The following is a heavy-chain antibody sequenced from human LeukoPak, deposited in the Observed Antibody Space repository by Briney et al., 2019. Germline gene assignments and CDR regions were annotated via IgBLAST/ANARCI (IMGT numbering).Heavy chain of an antibody. J-gene: IGHJ6*03. D-gene: IGHD6-6*01. CDR3: ARHSPQDSSSSGYYYYYMDV. Sequence: GESLKISCKGSGYSFTSYWIGWVRQMPGKGLEWMGIIYPGDSDTRYSPSFQGQVTISADKSISTAYLQWSSLKASDTAMYYCARHSPQDSSSSGYYYYYMDVWGKGTTATVSS. V-gene: IGHV5-51*01. CDR1: GYSFTSYW. CDR2: IYPGDSDT.